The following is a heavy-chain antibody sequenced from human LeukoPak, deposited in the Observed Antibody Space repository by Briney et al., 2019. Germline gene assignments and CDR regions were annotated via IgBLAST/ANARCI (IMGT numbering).Heavy chain of an antibody. V-gene: IGHV3-23*01. J-gene: IGHJ5*02. CDR3: AKVSDILTGYYEA. Sequence: GGSLRLSCAASGFTFSSYAMSWVRQAPGKGLEWVSIISGSGGRTYYADSAKGRFTISRDTSKNTLYLQMNSLRAEDTAVYYCAKVSDILTGYYEAWGQGTLVTVSS. CDR1: GFTFSSYA. D-gene: IGHD3-9*01. CDR2: ISGSGGRT.